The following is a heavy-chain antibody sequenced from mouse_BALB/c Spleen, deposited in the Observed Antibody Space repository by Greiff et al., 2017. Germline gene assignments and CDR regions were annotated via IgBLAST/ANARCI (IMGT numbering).Heavy chain of an antibody. CDR3: ARAYDGYFDY. J-gene: IGHJ2*01. CDR2: INSNGGST. Sequence: EVQGVESGGGLVQPGGSLKLSCAASGFTFSSYGMSWVRQTPDKRLELVATINSNGGSTYYPDSVKGRFTISRDNAKNTLYLQMSSLKSEDTAMYYCARAYDGYFDYWGQGTTLTVSS. D-gene: IGHD2-3*01. V-gene: IGHV5-6-3*01. CDR1: GFTFSSYG.